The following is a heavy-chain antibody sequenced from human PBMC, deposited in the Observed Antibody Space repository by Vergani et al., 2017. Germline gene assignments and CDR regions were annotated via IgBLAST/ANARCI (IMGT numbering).Heavy chain of an antibody. CDR3: ARAGPTGLQWLVPVY. CDR2: INPNSGGT. J-gene: IGHJ4*02. V-gene: IGHV1-2*02. D-gene: IGHD6-19*01. CDR1: GGTFSSYA. Sequence: QVQLVQSGAEVKKPGSSVKVSCKASGGTFSSYAISWVRQAPGQGLEWMGGINPNSGGTNYAQKFQGRVTMTRDTSISTAYMELSRLRSDDTAVYYCARAGPTGLQWLVPVYWGQGTLVTVSS.